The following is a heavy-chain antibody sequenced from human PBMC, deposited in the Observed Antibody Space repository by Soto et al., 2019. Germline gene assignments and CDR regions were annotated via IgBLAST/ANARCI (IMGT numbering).Heavy chain of an antibody. CDR1: GFTFSSYD. CDR3: ARDSTGTWAGMDV. CDR2: IGTAGDI. J-gene: IGHJ6*02. Sequence: GGSLRPSCAASGFTFSSYDMHWVRQATGKGLEWVSAIGTAGDIYYPGSVKGRFTISRENAKNSLYLQMNSLRAEDTAVYYCARDSTGTWAGMDVWGQGTTVTVSS. D-gene: IGHD1-7*01. V-gene: IGHV3-13*01.